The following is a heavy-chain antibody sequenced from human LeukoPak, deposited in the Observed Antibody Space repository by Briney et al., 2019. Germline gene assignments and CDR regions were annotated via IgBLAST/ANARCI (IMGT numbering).Heavy chain of an antibody. J-gene: IGHJ4*02. CDR3: ARFRAATNYFDY. CDR2: IFHSGTT. V-gene: IGHV4-38-2*02. CDR1: GYSISSGYY. Sequence: SETLSLTCTVSGYSISSGYYWGWIRQPPGKGLEWIGSIFHSGTTYYNPSLKSRVTISVDTSKNQFSLKLSSVTAADTAVYYCARFRAATNYFDYWGQGTLVTVSS. D-gene: IGHD6-25*01.